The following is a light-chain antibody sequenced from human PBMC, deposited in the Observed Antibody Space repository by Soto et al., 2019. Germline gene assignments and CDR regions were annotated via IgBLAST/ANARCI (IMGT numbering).Light chain of an antibody. V-gene: IGKV3-15*01. CDR3: QQYQIDWT. CDR2: GAS. CDR1: QSVTSH. J-gene: IGKJ1*01. Sequence: EIMMTQSPATLSVSPGEGVALSCRASQSVTSHLAWYQQKPGQAPILLIFGASTRATGLPARFSGSGSGTEFTLTITSLRSEDFAVYYCQQYQIDWTFGQGTKVDIK.